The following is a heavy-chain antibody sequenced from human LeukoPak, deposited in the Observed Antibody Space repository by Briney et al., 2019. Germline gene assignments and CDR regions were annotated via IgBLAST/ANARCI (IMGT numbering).Heavy chain of an antibody. CDR1: GGSISSLY. CDR2: IYYTGSN. V-gene: IGHV4-59*11. D-gene: IGHD5-18*01. CDR3: ARGALISYSYGPFDS. Sequence: SESLSLTCTVYGGSISSLYWSWIRQPQGQGIEWIGYIYYTGSNNYNPSLKRRVTISGDTSKTQFSLKLGSVTAADTAVYYCARGALISYSYGPFDSWGQGTLVTVSS. J-gene: IGHJ4*02.